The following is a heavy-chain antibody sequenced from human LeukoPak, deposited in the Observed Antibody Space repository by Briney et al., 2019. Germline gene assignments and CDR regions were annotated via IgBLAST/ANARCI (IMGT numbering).Heavy chain of an antibody. CDR2: INPNSGGT. CDR3: ARDRIVVVTATHTNWFDP. CDR1: GYTFTGYY. J-gene: IGHJ5*02. D-gene: IGHD2-21*02. V-gene: IGHV1-2*02. Sequence: ASVKVSCKATGYTFTGYYMHWVRQAPGQGLEWMGWINPNSGGTNYAQKFQGRVTMTRDTSISTAYMELSRLRSDDTAVYYCARDRIVVVTATHTNWFDPWGQGTLVTVSS.